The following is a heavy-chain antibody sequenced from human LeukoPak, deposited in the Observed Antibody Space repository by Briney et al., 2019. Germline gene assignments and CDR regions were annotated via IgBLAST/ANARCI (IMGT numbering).Heavy chain of an antibody. CDR1: GFTFSSYA. V-gene: IGHV3-30*04. D-gene: IGHD2/OR15-2a*01. J-gene: IGHJ4*02. Sequence: PGGSLRLSSAASGFTFSSYAMHWVRQAPGKGLEWVAVISFDGINKYYADSVKGRFTISRDNSKNTLYLQMNSLRAEDTAVYYCAKGPLLWDWGQGTQVTVSS. CDR3: AKGPLLWD. CDR2: ISFDGINK.